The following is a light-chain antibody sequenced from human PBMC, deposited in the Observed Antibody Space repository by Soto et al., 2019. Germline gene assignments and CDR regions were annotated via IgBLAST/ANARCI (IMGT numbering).Light chain of an antibody. V-gene: IGLV2-14*01. CDR3: SSYTGSSRGV. CDR1: SSDVGGYNY. J-gene: IGLJ3*02. CDR2: EVR. Sequence: QSALTQPASVSGSPGQSITISCTGTSSDVGGYNYVSWYQQHPGKAPKLMIYEVRNRPSGVSNRFSGSKSGNTASLTISGLQAEDEADYYCSSYTGSSRGVFGGGTKLTV.